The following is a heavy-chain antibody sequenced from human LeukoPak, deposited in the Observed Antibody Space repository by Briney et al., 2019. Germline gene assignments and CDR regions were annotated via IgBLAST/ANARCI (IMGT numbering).Heavy chain of an antibody. J-gene: IGHJ4*02. V-gene: IGHV1-46*01. D-gene: IGHD4-17*01. CDR2: INPSGGST. CDR1: GYTFTSYD. CDR3: ARDKSTRATVTTGCFDY. Sequence: ASVKVSCKASGYTFTSYDMHWVRQAPGQGLEWVGLINPSGGSTSYAQKFQGRVTMTRDTSTSTVYMELSSLRSEDTAVYYCARDKSTRATVTTGCFDYWGQGTLVTVSS.